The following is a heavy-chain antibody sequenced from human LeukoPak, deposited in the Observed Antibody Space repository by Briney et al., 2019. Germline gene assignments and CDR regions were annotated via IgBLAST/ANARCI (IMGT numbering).Heavy chain of an antibody. CDR3: ARDPYYYDSSGYYYGFDY. Sequence: PGGSLRLSCAASGFTFDDYAMHWVRQGPGKGLEWVSGISWNSGSIGYADSVKGRFTISRDNAKNSLYLRMNSLRAEDTAVYYCARDPYYYDSSGYYYGFDYWGQGTLVTVSS. CDR1: GFTFDDYA. CDR2: ISWNSGSI. J-gene: IGHJ4*02. V-gene: IGHV3-9*01. D-gene: IGHD3-22*01.